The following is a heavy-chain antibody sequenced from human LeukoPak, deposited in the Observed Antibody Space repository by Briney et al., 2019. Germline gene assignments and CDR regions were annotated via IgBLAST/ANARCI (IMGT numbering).Heavy chain of an antibody. D-gene: IGHD6-13*01. CDR2: VYYTGST. CDR1: GGSINSDNYY. V-gene: IGHV4-30-4*08. Sequence: SQTLSLTCTVSGGSINSDNYYWSWIRQPPGKGLEWIGYVYYTGSTSYNPSLKRRVTISMDTAKNQFSLKLSSVTAVDTAVYYCARGNEYSSSSNFDYWGQGTLVTVSS. CDR3: ARGNEYSSSSNFDY. J-gene: IGHJ4*02.